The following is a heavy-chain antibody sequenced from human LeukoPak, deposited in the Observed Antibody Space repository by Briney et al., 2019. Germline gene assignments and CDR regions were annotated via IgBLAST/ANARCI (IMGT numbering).Heavy chain of an antibody. CDR1: GGSISSGDYY. Sequence: SQTLSLTCTVSGGSISSGDYYWSWIRQPPGKGLEWIGYIYYSGSTYYNPSLKSRVTISVDTSKNQFSLKLSSVTAADTAVYYCARDGTVNPYNWFDPWGQGTLVTVSS. CDR2: IYYSGST. CDR3: ARDGTVNPYNWFDP. V-gene: IGHV4-30-4*08. J-gene: IGHJ5*02. D-gene: IGHD3-10*01.